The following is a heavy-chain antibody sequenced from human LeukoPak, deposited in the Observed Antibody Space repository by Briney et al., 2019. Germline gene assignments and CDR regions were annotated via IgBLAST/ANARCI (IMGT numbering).Heavy chain of an antibody. V-gene: IGHV1-18*01. CDR1: GYTFTSYG. CDR2: ISAYNGNT. CDR3: ARGGQSVKTYYYASSGYLEVFDY. J-gene: IGHJ4*02. D-gene: IGHD3-22*01. Sequence: APVKVSCKASGYTFTSYGISWVRQAPGQGLEWMGWISAYNGNTNYAQKLQGRVTMTTDTSTSTAYMELRSLRSDDTAVYYCARGGQSVKTYYYASSGYLEVFDYWGQGTLVTVSS.